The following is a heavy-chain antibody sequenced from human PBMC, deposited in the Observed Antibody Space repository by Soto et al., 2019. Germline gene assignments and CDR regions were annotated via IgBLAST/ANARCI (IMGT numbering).Heavy chain of an antibody. CDR1: GFTFSSYA. CDR2: ISGSGGST. Sequence: PGGSLRLSCAASGFTFSSYAMSWVRQAPGKGLEWVSAISGSGGSTYYADSVKGRFTISRDNSKNTLYLQMNSLRAEDTAVYYCAKDRGRSSHRREPALDYWGQGTLVTVSS. V-gene: IGHV3-23*01. CDR3: AKDRGRSSHRREPALDY. D-gene: IGHD1-26*01. J-gene: IGHJ4*02.